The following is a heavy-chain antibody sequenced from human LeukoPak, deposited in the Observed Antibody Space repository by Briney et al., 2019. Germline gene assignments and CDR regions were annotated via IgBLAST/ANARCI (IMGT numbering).Heavy chain of an antibody. CDR3: AREGYCNSTSCDKPFDY. D-gene: IGHD2-2*01. CDR2: ISAYNGNT. J-gene: IGHJ4*02. Sequence: ASVKVSCKASGYTFTSYGITWVRQAPGQGLEWMGWISAYNGNTNYAQKLQGRVTMTTDTSTSTAYMELRSLRSDDTALYYCAREGYCNSTSCDKPFDYWGQGTLVTVSS. CDR1: GYTFTSYG. V-gene: IGHV1-18*01.